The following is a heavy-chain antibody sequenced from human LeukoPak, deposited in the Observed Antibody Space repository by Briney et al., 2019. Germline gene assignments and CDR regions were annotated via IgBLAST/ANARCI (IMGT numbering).Heavy chain of an antibody. CDR3: ARLSVDGSGSYPY. Sequence: GESLKISCQGSGYSFTSYWIGWVRQMPGKGLEWMGIIYPADSDTRYSPSFQGHVTISADKSISTAYLQWSSLKASDTAMFYCARLSVDGSGSYPYWGQGTLVTVSS. D-gene: IGHD3-10*01. CDR2: IYPADSDT. J-gene: IGHJ4*02. CDR1: GYSFTSYW. V-gene: IGHV5-51*01.